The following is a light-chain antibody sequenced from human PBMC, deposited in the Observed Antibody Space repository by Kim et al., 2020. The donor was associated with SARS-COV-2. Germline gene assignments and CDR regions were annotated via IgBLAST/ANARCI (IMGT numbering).Light chain of an antibody. CDR2: DND. V-gene: IGLV1-51*01. CDR1: GSNIGNKY. Sequence: QSVLTQPPSVSAAPGQKVTISCSGSGSNIGNKYVSWYQQVPGTAPKLLIYDNDKRPSGIPDRFSGSKSGTSATLGITGLQTGDEADYYCGSWDNSLSGWVLGGGTKLTVL. J-gene: IGLJ3*02. CDR3: GSWDNSLSGWV.